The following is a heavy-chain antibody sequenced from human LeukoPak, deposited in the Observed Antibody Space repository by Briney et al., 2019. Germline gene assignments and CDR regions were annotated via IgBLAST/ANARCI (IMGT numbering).Heavy chain of an antibody. CDR2: IRYDGGNK. CDR3: AKGPKDGYNYEYYFDY. Sequence: GGSLRLSCAASGFTFSSYGMHWVRQAPGKGLEWVAFIRYDGGNKYYADSVKGRFTISRDNSKNTLYLQMNSLRAEDTAVYYCAKGPKDGYNYEYYFDYWGQGTLVTVSS. CDR1: GFTFSSYG. D-gene: IGHD5-24*01. J-gene: IGHJ4*02. V-gene: IGHV3-30*02.